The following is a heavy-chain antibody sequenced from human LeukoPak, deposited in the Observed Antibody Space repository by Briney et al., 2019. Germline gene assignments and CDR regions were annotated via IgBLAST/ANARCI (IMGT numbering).Heavy chain of an antibody. J-gene: IGHJ6*02. CDR3: ARGGEENYYGSGSYYNYYYYGMDV. CDR1: GGSFSGYY. V-gene: IGHV4-34*01. Sequence: PSETLSLTCAVYGGSFSGYYWSWIRQPPGKGLEWIGEINHSGSTSYNPSLKSRVTISVDTSKNQFSLKLSSVTAADTAVYYCARGGEENYYGSGSYYNYYYYGMDVWGQGTTVTVSS. CDR2: INHSGST. D-gene: IGHD3-10*01.